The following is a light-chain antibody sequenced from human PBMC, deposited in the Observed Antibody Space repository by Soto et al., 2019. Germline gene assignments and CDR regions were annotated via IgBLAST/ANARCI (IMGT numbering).Light chain of an antibody. V-gene: IGKV1-39*01. J-gene: IGKJ2*01. CDR2: GGS. CDR1: QSISSH. CDR3: QQSYTIPYI. Sequence: DIQMTQSPSSLSASVGDRVTITCRSSQSISSHLNWYQQKPGKAPKLLIYGGSSLESGDPSRFSGSRSGTDFTLTISSLQPDDFATYYCQQSYTIPYIFGQGTKLEIK.